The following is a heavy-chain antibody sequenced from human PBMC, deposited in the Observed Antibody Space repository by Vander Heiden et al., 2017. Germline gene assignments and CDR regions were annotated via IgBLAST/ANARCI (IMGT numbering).Heavy chain of an antibody. D-gene: IGHD6-6*01. CDR2: IWYDGSNK. Sequence: QVQLVESGGGVVQPGRSLRLSCAASGFTFSSYGMPWVPQAPGKGLEWVAVIWYDGSNKYYADSVKGRFTISRDNSKNTLYLQMNSLRAEDTAVYYCAREGSSSSAEYYYYGMDVWGQGTTVTVSS. CDR1: GFTFSSYG. CDR3: AREGSSSSAEYYYYGMDV. V-gene: IGHV3-33*01. J-gene: IGHJ6*02.